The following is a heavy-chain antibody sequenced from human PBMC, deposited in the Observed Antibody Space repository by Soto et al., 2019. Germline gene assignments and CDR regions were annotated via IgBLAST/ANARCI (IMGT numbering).Heavy chain of an antibody. D-gene: IGHD4-17*01. CDR2: IGTAGDT. J-gene: IGHJ6*02. Sequence: GGSLRLSCAASGFTFSSYDMHWVRQATGKGLEWVSAIGTAGDTYYPGSVKGRFTISRENAKNSLYLQMNSLRAEDTAVYYCARVMTTRYYYYGMDVWGQGTTVTVSS. CDR3: ARVMTTRYYYYGMDV. CDR1: GFTFSSYD. V-gene: IGHV3-13*01.